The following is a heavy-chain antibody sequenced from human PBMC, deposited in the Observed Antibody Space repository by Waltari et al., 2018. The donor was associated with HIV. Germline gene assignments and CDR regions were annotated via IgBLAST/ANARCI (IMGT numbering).Heavy chain of an antibody. V-gene: IGHV1-18*01. D-gene: IGHD3-22*01. CDR1: GYTFTSYG. CDR2: ISAYNGNT. Sequence: QVQLVQSGAEVKKPGASVKVSCKASGYTFTSYGISWVRQAPGQGLEWMGWISAYNGNTNYAQKLQGRVTMTTDTSTSTAYMELRSLRSDDTAVYYCARNGYYDSSGWHGETSPDYWGQGTLVTVSS. J-gene: IGHJ4*02. CDR3: ARNGYYDSSGWHGETSPDY.